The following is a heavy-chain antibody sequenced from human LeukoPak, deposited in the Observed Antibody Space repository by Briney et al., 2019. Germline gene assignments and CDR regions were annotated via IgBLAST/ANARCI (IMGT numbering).Heavy chain of an antibody. CDR1: GYTFTGYY. V-gene: IGHV1-2*02. CDR3: ARADGDAYSSGWFYY. Sequence: GASVKVSCKASGYTFTGYYMHWLRQALGQGLEWMGWINPNSGATNYAQKFQGRVTMTRDTSINTAYMELSRLRSDDTAVYYCARADGDAYSSGWFYYWGQGTLVTVSS. D-gene: IGHD6-19*01. J-gene: IGHJ4*02. CDR2: INPNSGAT.